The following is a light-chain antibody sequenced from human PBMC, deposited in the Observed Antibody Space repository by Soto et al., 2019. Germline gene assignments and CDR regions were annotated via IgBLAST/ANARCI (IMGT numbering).Light chain of an antibody. V-gene: IGKV3-11*01. J-gene: IGKJ4*01. CDR3: QQRSNWLLT. Sequence: EIVLTQSPATLSLSPGERATLSCRASQSVSSYLAWYQQKPGQAPRLLIYDASNRATGIPARFSGSGSGTDFTLTISGLQPEDFAAYYCQQRSNWLLTFGGGTKVEIK. CDR1: QSVSSY. CDR2: DAS.